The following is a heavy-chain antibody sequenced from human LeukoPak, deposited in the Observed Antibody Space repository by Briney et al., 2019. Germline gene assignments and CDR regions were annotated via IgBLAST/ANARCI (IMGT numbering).Heavy chain of an antibody. Sequence: SVKVSCKASGGIFSTYAISWVRQAPGQGLEWMGGIIPMFGTANYAQKFQGRVTITADESTSTAYMELSSLRSEDTAMYYCVRDMGGHDFYFNYWGQGTLVTVSS. CDR2: IIPMFGTA. V-gene: IGHV1-69*13. J-gene: IGHJ4*02. CDR3: VRDMGGHDFYFNY. D-gene: IGHD5-12*01. CDR1: GGIFSTYA.